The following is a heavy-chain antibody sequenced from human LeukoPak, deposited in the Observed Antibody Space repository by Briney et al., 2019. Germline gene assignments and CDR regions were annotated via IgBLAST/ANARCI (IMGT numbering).Heavy chain of an antibody. CDR3: ARVFEGYNWNLYGMDV. CDR2: IWYDGSNK. Sequence: PGRSLRLSCAASGFTFSSYGMHWVRQAPGKGLEWVAVIWYDGSNKYYADSVKGRFTISRDNSKNTLYLQMNSLRAEGTAVYYCARVFEGYNWNLYGMDVWGQGTTVTVSS. V-gene: IGHV3-33*01. J-gene: IGHJ6*02. D-gene: IGHD1-20*01. CDR1: GFTFSSYG.